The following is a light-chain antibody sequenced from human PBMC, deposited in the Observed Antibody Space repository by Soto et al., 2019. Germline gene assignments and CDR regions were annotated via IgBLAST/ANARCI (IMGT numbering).Light chain of an antibody. CDR3: QSYDISLSGVV. V-gene: IGLV1-40*01. J-gene: IGLJ2*01. Sequence: QPVLTQPPSVSGAPGQRVTISCTGRSSNIGAGYDIHWYQQLPGTAPKLLIYGNSDRPSGVPDRFSGSKSGTSASLAITGLQAEDEADYYCQSYDISLSGVVFGGGTKVTVL. CDR2: GNS. CDR1: SSNIGAGYD.